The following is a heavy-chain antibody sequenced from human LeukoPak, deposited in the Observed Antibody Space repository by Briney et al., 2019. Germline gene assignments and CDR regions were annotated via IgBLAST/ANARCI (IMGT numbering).Heavy chain of an antibody. V-gene: IGHV4-30-4*01. Sequence: SHTLSLTCSVSGASIRSGDYYWSWIRQPPGKGLEWIGYIYYTGSTYYNPSLKSRVTISLDTSKNQFSLKLSSVTAADTAVYYCARDYYGSGPDDYFDYWGLGTLVTVSS. CDR1: GASIRSGDYY. CDR3: ARDYYGSGPDDYFDY. J-gene: IGHJ4*02. D-gene: IGHD3-10*01. CDR2: IYYTGST.